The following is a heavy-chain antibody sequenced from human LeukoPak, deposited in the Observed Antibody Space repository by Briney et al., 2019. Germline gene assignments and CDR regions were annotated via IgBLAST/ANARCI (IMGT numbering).Heavy chain of an antibody. CDR1: GYSISSSSY. Sequence: SETLSLTCAVSGYSISSSSYWGWIRQPPGKGLEWIGNIYHSGSPYYNPSLKSRVTISVDTSKNQFSLKLSSVTAADTAVYYCARPISSQGYFGVVIDWGQGTLVTVSS. CDR3: ARPISSQGYFGVVID. CDR2: IYHSGSP. J-gene: IGHJ4*02. D-gene: IGHD3-3*01. V-gene: IGHV4-38-2*01.